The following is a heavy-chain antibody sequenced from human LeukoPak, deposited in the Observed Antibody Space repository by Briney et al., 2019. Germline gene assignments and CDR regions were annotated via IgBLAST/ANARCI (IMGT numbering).Heavy chain of an antibody. CDR2: ISSSSSYI. CDR1: RFSFASYG. V-gene: IGHV3-21*04. J-gene: IGHJ4*02. CDR3: ARDRGVVIAAMGYYFDY. Sequence: GGSLRLSCVASRFSFASYGMSWVRQAPGKGLEWVSSISSSSSYIYYADSVKGRFTISRDNAKNSLYLQMNNLRADDTAVYYCARDRGVVIAAMGYYFDYWSQGTLVTVSS. D-gene: IGHD2-15*01.